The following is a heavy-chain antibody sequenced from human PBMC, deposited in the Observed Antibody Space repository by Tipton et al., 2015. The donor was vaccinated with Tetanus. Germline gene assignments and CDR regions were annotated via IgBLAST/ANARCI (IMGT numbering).Heavy chain of an antibody. V-gene: IGHV1-69*09. CDR1: GYTFTSYG. J-gene: IGHJ4*02. CDR2: IIPSLETA. CDR3: AREQGYFDY. Sequence: QLVQSGPEVKKPGASVKVSCRVSGYTFTSYGITWVRQAPGQGLEWMGRIIPSLETADYSPTFQGRVTVTADKSTTTAYMELSGLRSDDTAVYFCAREQGYFDYWGQGTLVTVSS.